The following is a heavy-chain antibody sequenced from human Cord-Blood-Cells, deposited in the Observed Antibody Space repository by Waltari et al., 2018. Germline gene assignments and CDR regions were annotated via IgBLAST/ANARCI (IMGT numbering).Heavy chain of an antibody. V-gene: IGHV3-53*01. CDR3: AREELNYGMEV. J-gene: IGHJ6*02. Sequence: EVQLVESGGGLIQPVGSLRLSCAASGFTVSTTYMSWVRQAPGKGLECVSVIYSGGRPYDADSVKRRFTISRDNSKNTLYIKMNSLRAEDTAVYYCAREELNYGMEVWGQGTTVTVSS. D-gene: IGHD1-7*01. CDR1: GFTVSTTY. CDR2: IYSGGRP.